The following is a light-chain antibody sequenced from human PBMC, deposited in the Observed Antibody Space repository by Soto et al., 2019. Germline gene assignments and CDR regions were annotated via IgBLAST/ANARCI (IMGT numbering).Light chain of an antibody. CDR1: QTVLNSSNNKTY. V-gene: IGKV4-1*01. Sequence: DIVMTQSPDSLAVSLGERATLDCKSSQTVLNSSNNKTYLAWYRQRPGQPPTLLINWASTRQSGVPARFGGSGSGTEFTLTISDLQAEDLAVYYCQQFHTIPWTFGQGTKVEIK. J-gene: IGKJ1*01. CDR3: QQFHTIPWT. CDR2: WAS.